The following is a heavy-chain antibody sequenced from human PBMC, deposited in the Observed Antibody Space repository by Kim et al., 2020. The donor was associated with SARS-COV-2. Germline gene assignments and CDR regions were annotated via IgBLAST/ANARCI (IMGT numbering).Heavy chain of an antibody. CDR2: IYYSGST. CDR3: ARGSTQLPGITIFGVLIGNWFDP. D-gene: IGHD3-3*01. Sequence: SETLSLTCTVSGGSVSSGSYYWSWIRQPPGKGLEWIGYIYYSGSTNYNPSLKSRVTISVDTSKNQFSLKLSSVTAADTAVYYCARGSTQLPGITIFGVLIGNWFDPWGQGTLVTVSS. CDR1: GGSVSSGSYY. V-gene: IGHV4-61*01. J-gene: IGHJ5*02.